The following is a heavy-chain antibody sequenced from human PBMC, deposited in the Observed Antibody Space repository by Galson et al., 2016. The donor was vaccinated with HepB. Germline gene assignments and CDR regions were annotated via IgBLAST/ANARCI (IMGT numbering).Heavy chain of an antibody. V-gene: IGHV3-30*18. CDR3: AKGPYYYGSGSYYFDY. CDR1: GFTFSSYG. J-gene: IGHJ4*02. Sequence: SLRLSCAASGFTFSSYGMHWVRQAPGKGLEWVAVISYDGNNEYYADSVKGRFTISRDKSKNTLYLQMNSLRAEDTAVYHCAKGPYYYGSGSYYFDYWGQGTLVTVSS. D-gene: IGHD3-10*01. CDR2: ISYDGNNE.